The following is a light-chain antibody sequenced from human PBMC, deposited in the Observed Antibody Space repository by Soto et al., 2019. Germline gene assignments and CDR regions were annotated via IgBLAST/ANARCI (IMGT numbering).Light chain of an antibody. J-gene: IGLJ2*01. Sequence: QSVLTQPAPVSGSPGQSITISCTGTSSDVGGYNFVSWYQQHPGTAPKLMIYDVTNRPSGVSNRFSGSKSGNTGSLTISGLQPEDEADYYCSSYTSSSTVVFGGGTKLTVL. CDR2: DVT. CDR1: SSDVGGYNF. CDR3: SSYTSSSTVV. V-gene: IGLV2-14*01.